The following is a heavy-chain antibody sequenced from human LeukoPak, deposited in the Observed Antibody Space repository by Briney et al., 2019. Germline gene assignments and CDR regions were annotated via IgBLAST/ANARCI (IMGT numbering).Heavy chain of an antibody. CDR2: ISSSGSTI. Sequence: GGSLRLSCAVPGSTFSNYEINWVRQAPGKGLEWISYISSSGSTIYYADSVKGRFTISRDNAKNSLYLRMNSLRAEDTAIYYCASRPYGFLGPFDYWGQGTLVTVSS. CDR3: ASRPYGFLGPFDY. V-gene: IGHV3-48*03. D-gene: IGHD3/OR15-3a*01. J-gene: IGHJ4*02. CDR1: GSTFSNYE.